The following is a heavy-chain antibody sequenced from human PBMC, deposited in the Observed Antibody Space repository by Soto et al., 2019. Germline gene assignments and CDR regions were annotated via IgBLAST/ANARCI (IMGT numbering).Heavy chain of an antibody. V-gene: IGHV1-3*01. D-gene: IGHD3-3*01. CDR1: GYTFTSYA. J-gene: IGHJ6*02. CDR2: INPGNGNT. Sequence: QVQLVQSGTEVKKPGASVKVSCKASGYTFTSYAMHWVRQAPGQRLEWRGWINPGNGNTKYSQKFQGRVTISRDTSSSTADMELSSLISEDTAVYYCARGFNDFTSCYYNQGMDGWGQGTTVTVSS. CDR3: ARGFNDFTSCYYNQGMDG.